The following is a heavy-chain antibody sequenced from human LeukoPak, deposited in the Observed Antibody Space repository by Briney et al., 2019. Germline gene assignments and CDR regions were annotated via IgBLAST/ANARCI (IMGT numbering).Heavy chain of an antibody. Sequence: GGSLRLSCAASGFTVSSNYMSWVRQAPGKGLEWVSVIYSGGSTYFADSVKGRFTIPRDNSKNTVYLQMNSLRAEDTAVYYCARVKYSDSSGYYYGAFDIWGQGTMVTVSS. CDR1: GFTVSSNY. D-gene: IGHD3-22*01. J-gene: IGHJ3*02. V-gene: IGHV3-53*01. CDR2: IYSGGST. CDR3: ARVKYSDSSGYYYGAFDI.